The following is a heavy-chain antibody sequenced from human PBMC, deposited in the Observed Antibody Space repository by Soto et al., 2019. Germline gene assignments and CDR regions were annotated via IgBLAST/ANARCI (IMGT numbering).Heavy chain of an antibody. CDR2: INPSGGST. D-gene: IGHD2-15*01. Sequence: QVQLVQSGAEVKKPGASVKVSCKASGYTFTSYYMHWVRQAPGQGLEWMGIINPSGGSTSYAQKFQGRVTMTRDTSTSTVYKELSSLRSEDTAVYYCARDPQGYCSGGSCTGPQVDYWGQGTLVTVSS. J-gene: IGHJ4*02. CDR3: ARDPQGYCSGGSCTGPQVDY. V-gene: IGHV1-46*03. CDR1: GYTFTSYY.